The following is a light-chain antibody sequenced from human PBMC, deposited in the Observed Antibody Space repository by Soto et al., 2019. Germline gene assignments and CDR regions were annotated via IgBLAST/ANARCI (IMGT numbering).Light chain of an antibody. CDR2: QDT. CDR3: QAPDSSHVV. Sequence: SYELTQPPSVSVSPGQTASITCSGEKLGNKYACWYQQKPGQSPVLVIYQDTKRPSGIPERFSGSNSGNTATLIISGTQAMDEADYYCQAPDSSHVVFGGGTKLTVL. CDR1: KLGNKY. V-gene: IGLV3-1*01. J-gene: IGLJ2*01.